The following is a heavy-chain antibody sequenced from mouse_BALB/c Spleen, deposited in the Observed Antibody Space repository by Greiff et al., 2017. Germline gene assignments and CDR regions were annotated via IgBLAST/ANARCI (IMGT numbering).Heavy chain of an antibody. CDR1: GYTFTSYW. CDR2: INPSTGYT. D-gene: IGHD1-1*01. V-gene: IGHV1-7*01. J-gene: IGHJ4*01. Sequence: VQLQQSGADLAKPGASVKMSCKASGYTFTSYWMYWVKQRPGQGLEWIGYINPSTGYTEYNQKFKDKATLTADNSTSTAYMQLSSLTSEDSAVYYCARWGENYYGSSYNYAMDYWGQGTSVTVSS. CDR3: ARWGENYYGSSYNYAMDY.